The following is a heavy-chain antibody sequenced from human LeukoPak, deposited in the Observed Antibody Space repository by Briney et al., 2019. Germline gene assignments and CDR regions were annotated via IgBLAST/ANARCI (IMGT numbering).Heavy chain of an antibody. V-gene: IGHV3-23*01. CDR3: ARRAGAYSHPYDY. J-gene: IGHJ4*02. D-gene: IGHD4/OR15-4a*01. CDR1: GFTFSSYG. Sequence: GGSLRLSCAASGFTFSSYGMSWVRQAPGKGLEWVSAISGGGGSTYYADSVKGRFTISRDNSKNTLFLQMNSLRAEDTAVYSCARRAGAYSHPYDYWGQGTLVTVSS. CDR2: ISGGGGST.